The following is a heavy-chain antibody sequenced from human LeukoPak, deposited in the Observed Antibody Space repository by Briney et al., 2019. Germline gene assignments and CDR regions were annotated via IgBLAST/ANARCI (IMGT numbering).Heavy chain of an antibody. D-gene: IGHD6-13*01. Sequence: SETLSLTCTVSGGSISSYYWSWIRQPPGKGLEWIGYIYYSGSTNYNPSLKSRVTISVDTSKNQFSLKLSFVTAADTAVYYCARARGDSIAAAAPNLDYWGQGTLVTVSS. CDR2: IYYSGST. CDR3: ARARGDSIAAAAPNLDY. CDR1: GGSISSYY. V-gene: IGHV4-59*01. J-gene: IGHJ4*02.